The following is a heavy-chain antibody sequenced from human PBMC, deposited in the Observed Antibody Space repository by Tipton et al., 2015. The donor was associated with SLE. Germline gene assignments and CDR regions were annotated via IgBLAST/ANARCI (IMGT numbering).Heavy chain of an antibody. CDR1: SVFLSGYF. D-gene: IGHD4-17*01. V-gene: IGHV4-34*01. CDR3: ARGSDGEYVRYFDV. Sequence: TLSLTCDVSSVFLSGYFWRWIRQSPGKGLVWIGQVHERGNINYNPSLESRTVMAVDTSKSQFSLSLTSVTAADTAVYYCARGSDGEYVRYFDVWGRGTLVTVSS. J-gene: IGHJ2*01. CDR2: VHERGNI.